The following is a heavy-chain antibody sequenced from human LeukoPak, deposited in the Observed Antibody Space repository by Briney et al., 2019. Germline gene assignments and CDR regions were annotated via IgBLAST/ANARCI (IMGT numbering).Heavy chain of an antibody. Sequence: SETLSLTCTVSGGSISSSDYYWSWIRQPPGKGLEWIGYIYYSGSTNYNPSLKSRVTISVDTSKNQFSLKLSSVTAADTAVYYCAGTTTVTTEAAFDIWGQGTMVTVSS. D-gene: IGHD4-17*01. V-gene: IGHV4-61*05. CDR2: IYYSGST. J-gene: IGHJ3*02. CDR3: AGTTTVTTEAAFDI. CDR1: GGSISSSDYY.